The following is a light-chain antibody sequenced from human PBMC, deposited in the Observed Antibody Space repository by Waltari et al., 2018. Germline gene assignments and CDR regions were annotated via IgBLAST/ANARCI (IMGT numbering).Light chain of an antibody. V-gene: IGLV2-23*01. CDR2: EGS. CDR3: ATWDNSLSSPWV. J-gene: IGLJ3*02. Sequence: QSALTQPASVSGSPGQSITISCTGTSSDVGKYNLVSWYQQHPGQAPKLMIYEGSQRPSGVSDRFSGSKSRNTASLTISGLRSEDEGDYYCATWDNSLSSPWVFGGGTKVTVL. CDR1: SSDVGKYNL.